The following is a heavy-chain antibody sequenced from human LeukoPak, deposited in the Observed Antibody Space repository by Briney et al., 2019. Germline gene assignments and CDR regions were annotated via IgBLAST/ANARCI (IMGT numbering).Heavy chain of an antibody. CDR1: GYTFTGYY. V-gene: IGHV1-2*04. CDR3: ARAPRPMSAASLPLLDY. D-gene: IGHD1-26*01. Sequence: ASVKVSCKAPGYTFTGYYMHWVRQAPGQGLEWMGWINPNSGGTNYAQKFQGWVTMTRDTSISTAYMELSRLRSDDTAVYYCARAPRPMSAASLPLLDYWGQGTLVTVSS. J-gene: IGHJ4*02. CDR2: INPNSGGT.